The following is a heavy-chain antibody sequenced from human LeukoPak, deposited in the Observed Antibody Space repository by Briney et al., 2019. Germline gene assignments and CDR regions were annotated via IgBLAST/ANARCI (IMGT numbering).Heavy chain of an antibody. Sequence: PSETLSLTCTVSGGSISSYYWSWIRQRAGKGLEWIGRIYTSGSTNYNPSLKSRVTMSVDTSKNLFSLKLSSVTAADTAVYYCARDDSSGYHTTYFDYWGQGTLVTVSS. CDR1: GGSISSYY. CDR3: ARDDSSGYHTTYFDY. J-gene: IGHJ4*02. CDR2: IYTSGST. V-gene: IGHV4-4*07. D-gene: IGHD3-22*01.